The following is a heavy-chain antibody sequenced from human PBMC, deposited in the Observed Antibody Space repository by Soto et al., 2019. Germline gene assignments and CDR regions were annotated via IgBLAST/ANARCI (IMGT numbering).Heavy chain of an antibody. J-gene: IGHJ5*02. CDR1: GGSFSGYY. CDR2: INHSGST. D-gene: IGHD6-13*01. Sequence: PSETLSLTCAVYGGSFSGYYWSWIRQPPGKGLEWIGEINHSGSTNYNPSLKSRVTISVDTSKNQFSLKLSSVTAADTAVYYCARVRLAFIAAAGVGWFDPWGQGTLVTVS. CDR3: ARVRLAFIAAAGVGWFDP. V-gene: IGHV4-34*01.